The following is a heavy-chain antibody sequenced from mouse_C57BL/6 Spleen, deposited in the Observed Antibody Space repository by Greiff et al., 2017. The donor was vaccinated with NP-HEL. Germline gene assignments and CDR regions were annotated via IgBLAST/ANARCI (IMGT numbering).Heavy chain of an antibody. V-gene: IGHV3-6*01. J-gene: IGHJ1*03. Sequence: LVESGPGLVKPSQSLSLTCSVTGYSITSGYYWNWIRQFPGNKLEWMGYISYDGSNNYNPSLKNRISITRDTSKNQFFLKLNSVTTEDTATYYCAREGLGHWYFDVWGTGTTVTVSS. CDR3: AREGLGHWYFDV. CDR1: GYSITSGYY. CDR2: ISYDGSN. D-gene: IGHD4-1*01.